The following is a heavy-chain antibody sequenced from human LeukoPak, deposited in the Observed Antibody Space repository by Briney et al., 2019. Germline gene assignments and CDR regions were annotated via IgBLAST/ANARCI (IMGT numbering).Heavy chain of an antibody. Sequence: GESLKISCKVSGYSFTSSWIGWVRQMPGKGLEWMVIIYPLDSDTRRSPSFQGRVTMSVDKSISTAYLQWSSMEASDTAVYYCERQGPAMVRRINWLDPWGQGTLVTVSS. V-gene: IGHV5-51*01. D-gene: IGHD5-18*01. CDR1: GYSFTSSW. CDR3: ERQGPAMVRRINWLDP. J-gene: IGHJ5*02. CDR2: IYPLDSDT.